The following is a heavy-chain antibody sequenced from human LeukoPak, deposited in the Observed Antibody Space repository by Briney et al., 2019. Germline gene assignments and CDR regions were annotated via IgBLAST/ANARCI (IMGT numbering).Heavy chain of an antibody. J-gene: IGHJ4*02. V-gene: IGHV4-34*01. D-gene: IGHD6-6*01. CDR3: ASVYSSPDY. CDR1: GGSFSGYY. Sequence: SETLSLTCAVYGGSFSGYYWSWIRQPPGKRLEWIGEINHSGSTNYNPSLKSRVTISVDASKNQFSLKLSSVTAADTAVYYCASVYSSPDYWGQGTLVTVSS. CDR2: INHSGST.